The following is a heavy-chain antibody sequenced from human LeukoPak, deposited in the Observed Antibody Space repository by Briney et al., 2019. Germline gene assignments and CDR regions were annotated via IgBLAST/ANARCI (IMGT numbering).Heavy chain of an antibody. V-gene: IGHV3-33*06. Sequence: GGSLRLSCAASGFTFSSYGMRWVRQAPGKGLEWVAVIWYDGSNKYYADSVKGRFTISRDNSKNTLYLQMNSLRAEDTAVYYCAKDGAFYYYYMDVWGKGTTVTVSS. CDR1: GFTFSSYG. J-gene: IGHJ6*03. CDR3: AKDGAFYYYYMDV. CDR2: IWYDGSNK.